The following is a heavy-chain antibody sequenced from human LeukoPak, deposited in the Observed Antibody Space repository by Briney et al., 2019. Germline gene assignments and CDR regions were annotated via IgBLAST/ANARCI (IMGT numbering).Heavy chain of an antibody. D-gene: IGHD3/OR15-3a*01. V-gene: IGHV4-59*01. J-gene: IGHJ4*02. Sequence: SETLSLTCTVSGGSISSYYWSWFRQPPGKGLEWIGYIYYSGSTNYNPSLKSRVTISVDTSKNQFSLRLSSVTAADTAVYYCARSHSVWTSFDYWGQGTLVTVSS. CDR2: IYYSGST. CDR3: ARSHSVWTSFDY. CDR1: GGSISSYY.